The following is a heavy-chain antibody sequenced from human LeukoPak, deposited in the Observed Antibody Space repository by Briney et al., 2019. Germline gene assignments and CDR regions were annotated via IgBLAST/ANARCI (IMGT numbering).Heavy chain of an antibody. Sequence: SETLSLTCTVSGGSISSYYWSWIRQPAGKGLEWIGRIYISGSTDYNPSLKSRVTISLDTSKNQFSLKLSSVTAAETAVYYCAREYLSGQGDYWGQGTMVTVSS. CDR3: AREYLSGQGDY. D-gene: IGHD1-26*01. V-gene: IGHV4-4*07. CDR1: GGSISSYY. CDR2: IYISGST. J-gene: IGHJ4*02.